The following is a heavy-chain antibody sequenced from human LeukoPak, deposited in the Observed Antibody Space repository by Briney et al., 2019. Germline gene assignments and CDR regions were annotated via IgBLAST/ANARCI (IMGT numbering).Heavy chain of an antibody. CDR3: ASGSPAGDY. CDR2: ISGSGHST. V-gene: IGHV3-23*01. Sequence: GGSLRLSCAASGFTFSNYAMSWVRQAPGKGLEWVSAISGSGHSTYYADSVKGRFTISRDNAKNSLYLEMTSLRTEDTAVYYCASGSPAGDYWGQGTLVTVSS. CDR1: GFTFSNYA. D-gene: IGHD1-26*01. J-gene: IGHJ4*02.